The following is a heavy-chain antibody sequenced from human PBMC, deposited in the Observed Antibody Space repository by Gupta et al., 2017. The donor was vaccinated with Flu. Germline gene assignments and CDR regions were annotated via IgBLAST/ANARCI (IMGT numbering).Heavy chain of an antibody. CDR1: GFTFSSSA. J-gene: IGHJ4*02. CDR3: AKDPRKRLDSGSYFDY. V-gene: IGHV3-23*01. Sequence: EVQLLESGGGLVQPGGSLRLSCGASGFTFSSSAMSWVRQAPGKGLEWVSAISGSGGSTYYADSVKGRFTISRDNSKNTLYLQMNSLRAEDTAVYYCAKDPRKRLDSGSYFDYWGQGTLVTVSS. CDR2: ISGSGGST. D-gene: IGHD1-26*01.